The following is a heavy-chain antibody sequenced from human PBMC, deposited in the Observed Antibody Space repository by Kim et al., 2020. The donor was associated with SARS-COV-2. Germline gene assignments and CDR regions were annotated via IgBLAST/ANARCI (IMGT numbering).Heavy chain of an antibody. D-gene: IGHD4-17*01. J-gene: IGHJ3*02. CDR1: GFTFSGSA. Sequence: GGSLRLSCAASGFTFSGSAMHWVRQASGKGLEWVGRIRSKANSSATAYAASVKGRFTIARDDSKNTAYLQMNSLKTEDTAVYSCTRPGRFYGDYAFDIWGQGTMVTVSS. CDR3: TRPGRFYGDYAFDI. V-gene: IGHV3-73*01. CDR2: IRSKANSSAT.